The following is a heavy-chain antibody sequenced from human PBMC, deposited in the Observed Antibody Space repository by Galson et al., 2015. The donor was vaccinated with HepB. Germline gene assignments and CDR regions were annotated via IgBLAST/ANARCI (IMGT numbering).Heavy chain of an antibody. V-gene: IGHV3-53*04. Sequence: SLRLSCAASGFTVSSNYMSWVRQAPGKGLEWVSVIYSGGSTYYADSVKGRFTISRHNSKNTLYLQMNSLRAEDTAVYYCARGPPSHSSSAHLDVWGQGTTVTVSS. CDR2: IYSGGST. J-gene: IGHJ6*02. CDR1: GFTVSSNY. CDR3: ARGPPSHSSSAHLDV. D-gene: IGHD6-13*01.